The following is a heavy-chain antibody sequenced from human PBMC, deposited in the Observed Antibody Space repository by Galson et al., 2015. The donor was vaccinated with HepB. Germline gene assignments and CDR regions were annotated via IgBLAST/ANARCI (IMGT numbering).Heavy chain of an antibody. D-gene: IGHD3-16*02. Sequence: ETLSLTCAVYGGSFSGYYWSWIRQPPGKGLEWIGEINHSGSTNYNPSLKSRVTISVDTSKNQFSLKLSSVTAADTAVYYCARVKKYDYVWGSYPRDPGRYGMDVWGQGTTVTVSS. CDR3: ARVKKYDYVWGSYPRDPGRYGMDV. V-gene: IGHV4-34*01. CDR2: INHSGST. J-gene: IGHJ6*02. CDR1: GGSFSGYY.